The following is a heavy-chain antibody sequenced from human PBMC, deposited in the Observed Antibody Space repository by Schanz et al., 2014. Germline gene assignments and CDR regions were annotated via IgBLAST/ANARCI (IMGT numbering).Heavy chain of an antibody. CDR2: MNPKTGNT. D-gene: IGHD3-9*01. CDR3: AKAEYDILTDSYSRLDP. Sequence: QDQLLQSGAAVKKPGSSVRVSCKASGGTLDTYKIAWVRQVPGQGLEWMGWMNPKTGNTDHAQKFQGRVTMTTDTSTNTAYMELRSLRSDDTAVYYCAKAEYDILTDSYSRLDPWGQGTLVNVSS. J-gene: IGHJ5*02. CDR1: GGTLDTYK. V-gene: IGHV1-18*01.